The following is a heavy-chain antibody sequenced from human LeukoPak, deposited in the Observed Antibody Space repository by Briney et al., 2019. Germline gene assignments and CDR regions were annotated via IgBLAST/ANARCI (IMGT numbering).Heavy chain of an antibody. CDR2: IYSGGST. Sequence: PGGSLRLSCAASGFTVSSNYMSWVRQAPGKGLEWVSVIYSGGSTYYADSVKGRFTISRDNSKNTLYLQMNSLRAEDTAVYYCARAYDLYCSSTSCRRYYYYYMDVWGKGTTVTVSS. J-gene: IGHJ6*03. D-gene: IGHD2-2*01. CDR3: ARAYDLYCSSTSCRRYYYYYMDV. CDR1: GFTVSSNY. V-gene: IGHV3-53*01.